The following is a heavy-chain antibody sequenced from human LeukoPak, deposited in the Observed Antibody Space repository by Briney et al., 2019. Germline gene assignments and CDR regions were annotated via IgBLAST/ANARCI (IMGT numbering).Heavy chain of an antibody. CDR1: GFTFSSYG. V-gene: IGHV3-23*01. D-gene: IGHD3-22*01. J-gene: IGHJ3*02. Sequence: GGSLRLSCAASGFTFSSYGMSWVRQAPGKGLEWVSAISGSGGSTYYADSVKGRFTFSRDNAKNSLYLQMNSLRAEDTAVYYCARVRYYERIDAFDIWGQGTMVTVSS. CDR2: ISGSGGST. CDR3: ARVRYYERIDAFDI.